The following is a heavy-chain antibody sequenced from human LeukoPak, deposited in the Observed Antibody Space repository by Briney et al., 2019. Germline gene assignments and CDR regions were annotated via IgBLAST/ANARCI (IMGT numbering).Heavy chain of an antibody. D-gene: IGHD6-19*01. CDR1: GYTFTGYY. Sequence: ASVKVSCKASGYTFTGYYMHWVRQAPGQGPEWMGWINPNSGGTNYAQKLQGRVTMTTDTSTSTAYMELRSLRSDDTAVYYCARSYSGWYSIGYWGQGTLVTVSS. V-gene: IGHV1-2*02. J-gene: IGHJ4*02. CDR3: ARSYSGWYSIGY. CDR2: INPNSGGT.